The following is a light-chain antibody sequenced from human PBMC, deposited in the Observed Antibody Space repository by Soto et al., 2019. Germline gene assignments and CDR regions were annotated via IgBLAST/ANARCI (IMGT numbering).Light chain of an antibody. J-gene: IGKJ2*01. CDR1: QSVNNNY. CDR2: GAS. Sequence: EIVLTQSPGTLSLSPGERATLSCRASQSVNNNYLAWYQQKPGQAPRLLIYGASSRATGLPDRFSGSGSGTDFTLTISRLEPADFAVYYCQQYGSSQYTFGQGTKLEIK. V-gene: IGKV3-20*01. CDR3: QQYGSSQYT.